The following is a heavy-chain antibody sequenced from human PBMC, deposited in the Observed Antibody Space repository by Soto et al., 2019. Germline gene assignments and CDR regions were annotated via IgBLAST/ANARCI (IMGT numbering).Heavy chain of an antibody. CDR2: LNAGNGNT. CDR3: ARSYDFWSGYAPDYYYYYGMDV. J-gene: IGHJ6*02. CDR1: GYTFTSYA. V-gene: IGHV1-3*01. Sequence: ASVKVSCKVSGYTFTSYAMHWVRQAPGQRLEWMGWLNAGNGNTKYSQKFQGRVTITRDTSASTGYMELSSLRSEDTAVYYCARSYDFWSGYAPDYYYYYGMDVWGQGTTVTSP. D-gene: IGHD3-3*01.